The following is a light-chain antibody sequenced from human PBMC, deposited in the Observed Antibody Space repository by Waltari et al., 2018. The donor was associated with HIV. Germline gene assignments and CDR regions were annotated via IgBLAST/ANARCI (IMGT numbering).Light chain of an antibody. Sequence: QSVLTQPPSVSGAPGQRVTISCTGSSSNIAAGYDVHWYPPLPGTAPKVLIYGNSNRPSGVPDRFSGSKSDTSASLAITGLQAEDEANYYCQSYDSSLRVVFGGGTKLTVL. CDR3: QSYDSSLRVV. CDR1: SSNIAAGYD. J-gene: IGLJ2*01. V-gene: IGLV1-40*01. CDR2: GNS.